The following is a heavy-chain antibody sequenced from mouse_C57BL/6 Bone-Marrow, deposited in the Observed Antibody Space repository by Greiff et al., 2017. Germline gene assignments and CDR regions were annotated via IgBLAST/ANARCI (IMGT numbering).Heavy chain of an antibody. Sequence: QVQLQQSDAELVKPGASVMISCKVSGYTFTDHTIHCMKQRPELGLVWIGYIYPRDGSTKYNEKFKGKATLTADKSSSTAYMQLNSLTSEDSAVYFCASPLYHGDFDVWGTGTTVTVSS. CDR1: GYTFTDHT. CDR3: ASPLYHGDFDV. J-gene: IGHJ1*03. V-gene: IGHV1-78*01. D-gene: IGHD6-1*01. CDR2: IYPRDGST.